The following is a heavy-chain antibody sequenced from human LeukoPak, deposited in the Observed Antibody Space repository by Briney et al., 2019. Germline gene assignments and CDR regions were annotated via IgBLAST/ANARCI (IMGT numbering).Heavy chain of an antibody. CDR3: ARGLPMLSGSFTHFDY. CDR2: IYYSGST. V-gene: IGHV4-31*03. J-gene: IGHJ4*02. CDR1: GGSISSGDSY. D-gene: IGHD1-26*01. Sequence: PSQTLSLTCTVSGGSISSGDSYWSWIRQHPGKGLEWIGYIYYSGSTYYNPSLKSRVTISVDTSKNQFSLKLSSVTAADTAVYYCARGLPMLSGSFTHFDYWGQGTLVTVSS.